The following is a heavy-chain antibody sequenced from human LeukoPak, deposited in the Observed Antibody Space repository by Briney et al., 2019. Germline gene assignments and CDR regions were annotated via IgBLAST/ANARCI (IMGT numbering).Heavy chain of an antibody. V-gene: IGHV4-4*07. Sequence: SETLSLTCTVSGGSLSSYYWSWMPQPAGKGRERSGRIYTSGSINYNPSLTSRVTMSVDTSKNQFSLKLSSVTAADTAVYYCARDGYCSSTSCYTNWFDPWGQGTLVTVSS. CDR3: ARDGYCSSTSCYTNWFDP. D-gene: IGHD2-2*02. J-gene: IGHJ5*02. CDR2: IYTSGSI. CDR1: GGSLSSYY.